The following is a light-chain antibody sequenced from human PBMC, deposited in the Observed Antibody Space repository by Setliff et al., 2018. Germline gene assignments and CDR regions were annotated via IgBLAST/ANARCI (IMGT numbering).Light chain of an antibody. Sequence: QSALTQPASVSGSPGQSITISCTGTSSDVGAYNYVSWYQQHPGKAPKLIIYGVSDRPSGVSSRFSGSKSGNTAYLTISGLQTEDEAEYYCNAYASDTTYVFGAGTRPPS. CDR2: GVS. CDR3: NAYASDTTYV. CDR1: SSDVGAYNY. J-gene: IGLJ1*01. V-gene: IGLV2-14*03.